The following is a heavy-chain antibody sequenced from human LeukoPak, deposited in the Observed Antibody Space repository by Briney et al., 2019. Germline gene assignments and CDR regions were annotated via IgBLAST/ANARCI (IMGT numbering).Heavy chain of an antibody. CDR3: ARDRRGYYDSGGYAHFDY. CDR2: LYSSNIP. J-gene: IGHJ4*02. Sequence: GESLRLSCTASGFTLNSNYMSWVRQAPGKGLEWVSILYSSNIPYYADSAKGRFTISRDTSTNTLYPDMNSLRAEDTAVYFCARDRRGYYDSGGYAHFDYWGQGTLVTVSS. D-gene: IGHD3-22*01. CDR1: GFTLNSNY. V-gene: IGHV3-53*01.